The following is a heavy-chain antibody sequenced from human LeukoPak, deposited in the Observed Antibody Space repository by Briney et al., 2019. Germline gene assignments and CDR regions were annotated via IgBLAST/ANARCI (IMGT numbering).Heavy chain of an antibody. D-gene: IGHD1-26*01. J-gene: IGHJ3*02. CDR2: IYYSGST. CDR3: ARDDPSYGMDI. V-gene: IGHV4-59*01. Sequence: PSETLSLTCTVSGGSISSYYWSWIRQPPGKGLEWIGYIYYSGSTNYNPSLKSRVTISVDTSKNQFSLKLSSVTAADTAVYYCARDDPSYGMDIWGQGTMVTVSS. CDR1: GGSISSYY.